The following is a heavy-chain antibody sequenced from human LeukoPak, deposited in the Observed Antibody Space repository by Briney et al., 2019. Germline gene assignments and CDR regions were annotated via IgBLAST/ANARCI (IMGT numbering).Heavy chain of an antibody. CDR1: GFTFSSYA. J-gene: IGHJ4*02. D-gene: IGHD1-20*01. Sequence: PGGSLRLSCSASGFTFSSYAMSWVRQAPGKGLEWVSTFGERGSSAYYADFVKGRFTISRDNSQNTLYLQMNRLRAEDTAVYYCATGGTYNWNDLEHWGQGTLVPVSS. V-gene: IGHV3-23*01. CDR3: ATGGTYNWNDLEH. CDR2: FGERGSSA.